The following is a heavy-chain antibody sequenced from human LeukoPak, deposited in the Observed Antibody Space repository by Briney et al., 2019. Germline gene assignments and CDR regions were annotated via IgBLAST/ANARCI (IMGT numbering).Heavy chain of an antibody. CDR2: INSDGSST. Sequence: GGSLRLSCAASGFTFSRYYMHRVRQAPGKGLVWVSRINSDGSSTTYADSVKGRFTISRDNAKNTLYLQMNSLKVEDTAVYYCTRVFVGDEYSSSGYWGQGTLVTVSS. J-gene: IGHJ4*02. D-gene: IGHD6-13*01. CDR3: TRVFVGDEYSSSGY. CDR1: GFTFSRYY. V-gene: IGHV3-74*01.